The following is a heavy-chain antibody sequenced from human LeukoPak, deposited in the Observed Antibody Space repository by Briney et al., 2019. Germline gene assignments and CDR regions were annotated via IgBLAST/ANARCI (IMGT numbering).Heavy chain of an antibody. CDR1: GFTFSSYG. J-gene: IGHJ5*02. CDR3: ARDQVGDGYKNPHWFDP. D-gene: IGHD5-24*01. V-gene: IGHV3-30*03. Sequence: PGRSLRLSCAASGFTFSSYGMHWVRQAPGKGLEWVAVISYDGSNKYYADSVKGRFTISRDNSKNTLYLQMNSLRAEDTAVYYCARDQVGDGYKNPHWFDPWGQGTLVTVSS. CDR2: ISYDGSNK.